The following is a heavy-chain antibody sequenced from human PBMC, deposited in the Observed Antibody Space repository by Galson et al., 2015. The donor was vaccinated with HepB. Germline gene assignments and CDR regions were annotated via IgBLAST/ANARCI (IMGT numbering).Heavy chain of an antibody. J-gene: IGHJ5*02. V-gene: IGHV1-24*01. CDR3: ATRDHRATPPRYCTNGVCYYNWFDP. Sequence: SVKVSCKVSGYTLTELTMHWVRQAPGKGLEWMGCFDPEDGETIYAQKFQGRVTMTEDTSTDTAYMELSSLRSEDTAVYYCATRDHRATPPRYCTNGVCYYNWFDPWGQGTLVTVSS. CDR1: GYTLTELT. CDR2: FDPEDGET. D-gene: IGHD2-8*01.